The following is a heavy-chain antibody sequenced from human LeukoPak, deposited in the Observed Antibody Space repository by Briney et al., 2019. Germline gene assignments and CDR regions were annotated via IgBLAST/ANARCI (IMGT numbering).Heavy chain of an antibody. CDR1: GGSFSGYY. V-gene: IGHV4-34*01. J-gene: IGHJ6*03. CDR2: INHSGST. CDR3: ARDFRGYSYGYLYYYYYMDV. D-gene: IGHD5-18*01. Sequence: SETLSLTCAVYGGSFSGYYWSWIRQPPGKGLEWIGEINHSGSTNYNPSLKSRVTISVDTSKNQFSLKLSSVTAADTAVYYCARDFRGYSYGYLYYYYYMDVWGKGTTVTVSS.